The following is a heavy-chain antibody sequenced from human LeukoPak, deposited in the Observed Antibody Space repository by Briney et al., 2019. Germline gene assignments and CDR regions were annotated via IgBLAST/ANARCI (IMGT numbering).Heavy chain of an antibody. CDR1: GFTFSSYE. D-gene: IGHD6-19*01. CDR3: ARDSGIAVAGSGIYFDY. J-gene: IGHJ4*02. V-gene: IGHV3-48*03. Sequence: GGSLRLSCAASGFTFSSYEMNWVRQAPGKGLEWVSYISSSGSTIYYADSVKGRFTISRDNAKNSLYLQMSSLRAEDTAVYYCARDSGIAVAGSGIYFDYWGQGTLVTASS. CDR2: ISSSGSTI.